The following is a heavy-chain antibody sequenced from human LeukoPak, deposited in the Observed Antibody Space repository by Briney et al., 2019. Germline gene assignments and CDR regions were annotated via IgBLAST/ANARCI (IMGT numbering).Heavy chain of an antibody. D-gene: IGHD3-22*01. J-gene: IGHJ4*02. CDR1: GGTFSSYA. V-gene: IGHV1-69*06. Sequence: ASVKVSCKASGGTFSSYAISWVRQAPGQGLEWMGGIIPIFGTANYAQKFQGRVTITADKSTSTAYMELRSLRSDDTAVYYCARDPTYYYDSSGYSSYWGQGTLVTVSS. CDR3: ARDPTYYYDSSGYSSY. CDR2: IIPIFGTA.